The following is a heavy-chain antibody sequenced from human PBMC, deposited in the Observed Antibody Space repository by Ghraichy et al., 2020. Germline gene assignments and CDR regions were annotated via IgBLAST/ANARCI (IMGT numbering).Heavy chain of an antibody. V-gene: IGHV4-39*01. Sequence: SETLSLTCSVSGGSITSTTYYWDWIRQPPGKGLEWIGTTYHGGNTYLNPSLKSRVTISADTSKNQISLKLNSVTAADTDVYYCARRAMSTTPYYFDYWGQGTLVTVSS. CDR2: TYHGGNT. D-gene: IGHD5-24*01. CDR1: GGSITSTTYY. J-gene: IGHJ4*02. CDR3: ARRAMSTTPYYFDY.